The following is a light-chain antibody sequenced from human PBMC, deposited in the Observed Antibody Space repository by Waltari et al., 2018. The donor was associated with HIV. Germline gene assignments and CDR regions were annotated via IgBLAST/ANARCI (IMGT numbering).Light chain of an antibody. CDR2: AES. Sequence: DTQMTQSPSSLSASVGNRVTITCRASQGISRWLAWYQQKPEKAPKSLIYAESSLQSGVPSRISGSGSGTDFTLTIGGLQPDDFATYFCLQYNTYPYTFGHGTKLEIK. J-gene: IGKJ2*01. V-gene: IGKV1D-16*01. CDR3: LQYNTYPYT. CDR1: QGISRW.